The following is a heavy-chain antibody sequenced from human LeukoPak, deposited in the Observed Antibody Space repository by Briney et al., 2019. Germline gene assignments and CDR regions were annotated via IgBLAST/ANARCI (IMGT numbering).Heavy chain of an antibody. Sequence: ASVKVSCKASGYTFTSYAMHWVRQAPGQRLEWMGWINAGNGSTKYSQKFQGRVTITRDTSASTAYMELSSLRSEDTAVYYCARQDSSWGFIDYWGQGTLVTVSS. D-gene: IGHD6-13*01. J-gene: IGHJ4*02. V-gene: IGHV1-3*01. CDR2: INAGNGST. CDR1: GYTFTSYA. CDR3: ARQDSSWGFIDY.